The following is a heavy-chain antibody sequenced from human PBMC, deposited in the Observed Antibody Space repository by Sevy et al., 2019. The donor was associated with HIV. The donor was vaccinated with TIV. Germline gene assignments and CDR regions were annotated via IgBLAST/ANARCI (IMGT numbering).Heavy chain of an antibody. D-gene: IGHD3-9*01. CDR1: GFTFSNAW. Sequence: GESLKISCAASGFTFSNAWMSWVRQAPGKGLEWVGRIKSKTDGGTTDYAAPVKGRFTISRDDSKNTLYLQMNSLKTEDTAVYYCTTDPSRGRIILRYSNYFDYWGQGTLVTVSS. V-gene: IGHV3-15*01. CDR2: IKSKTDGGTT. J-gene: IGHJ4*02. CDR3: TTDPSRGRIILRYSNYFDY.